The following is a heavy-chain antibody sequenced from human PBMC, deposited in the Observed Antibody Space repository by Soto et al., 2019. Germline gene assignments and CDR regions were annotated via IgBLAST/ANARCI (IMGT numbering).Heavy chain of an antibody. CDR3: ARARATPPYYDCWSGYRYGMDV. Sequence: GASVKVSCKASGGTFSSYAISWVRQAPGQGLEWMGGIIPIFGTANYAQKFQGRVTITADESTSTAYMELSSLRSEDTAVYYCARARATPPYYDCWSGYRYGMDVWGQGTTVTVSS. J-gene: IGHJ6*02. D-gene: IGHD3-3*01. CDR2: IIPIFGTA. CDR1: GGTFSSYA. V-gene: IGHV1-69*13.